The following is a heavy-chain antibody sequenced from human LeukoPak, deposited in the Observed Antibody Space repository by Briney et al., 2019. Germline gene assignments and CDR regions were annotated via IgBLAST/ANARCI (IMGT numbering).Heavy chain of an antibody. V-gene: IGHV4-61*02. D-gene: IGHD3-3*01. Sequence: PSQTLSLTCAVSGGSISSGTYYWSWVRQPAGKGLEWIGRISTSGSTIYNPSLKSRVTISLDTSKNQFSLRLSSVTAADTAVYYCARGPLWSGHYYMDVWGKGTTVTVSS. CDR2: ISTSGST. CDR1: GGSISSGTYY. J-gene: IGHJ6*03. CDR3: ARGPLWSGHYYMDV.